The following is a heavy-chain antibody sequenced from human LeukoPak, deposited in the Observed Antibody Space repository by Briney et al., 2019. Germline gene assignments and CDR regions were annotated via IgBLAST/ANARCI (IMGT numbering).Heavy chain of an antibody. Sequence: GGSLRLSCAASGFTFSSYPITWVRQAPGKGLEWVSEISAGGDYTYYADSVKGRFTISRDNSKNTLYLQMNSLRDEDTAVYYCAKDRAYCSSSTCLDQDFWGQGTLVTVSS. D-gene: IGHD2/OR15-2a*01. CDR2: ISAGGDYT. CDR1: GFTFSSYP. J-gene: IGHJ4*02. CDR3: AKDRAYCSSSTCLDQDF. V-gene: IGHV3-23*01.